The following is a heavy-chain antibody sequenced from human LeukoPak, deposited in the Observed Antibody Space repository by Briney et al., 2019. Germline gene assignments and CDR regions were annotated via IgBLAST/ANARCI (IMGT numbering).Heavy chain of an antibody. J-gene: IGHJ6*02. CDR3: ARDGGYYYGAGSYVGMDV. CDR1: GGSISSYY. CDR2: IYTGGSS. D-gene: IGHD3-10*01. Sequence: SETLSLTCTVSGGSISSYYWSWIRQPAGKGLEWIGRIYTGGSSNYNRSLKSRLTMSVSTSKNQFSLKLSSVTAADKAVYYCARDGGYYYGAGSYVGMDVWGQGTTVTVSS. V-gene: IGHV4-4*07.